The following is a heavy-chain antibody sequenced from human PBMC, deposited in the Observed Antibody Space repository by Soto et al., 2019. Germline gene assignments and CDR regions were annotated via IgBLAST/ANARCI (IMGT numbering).Heavy chain of an antibody. CDR1: GYTFTSYG. Sequence: ASVKLSCKASGYTFTSYGISWVRQAPGQGLEWMGWISAYKGNTNYAQKVQGRVTMTTDTPTSTAYMELRSLRSDDTAVYYCARGGRHDSSGYYLPFSGMDVWGHGTTVTVSS. CDR2: ISAYKGNT. D-gene: IGHD3-22*01. CDR3: ARGGRHDSSGYYLPFSGMDV. V-gene: IGHV1-18*01. J-gene: IGHJ6*02.